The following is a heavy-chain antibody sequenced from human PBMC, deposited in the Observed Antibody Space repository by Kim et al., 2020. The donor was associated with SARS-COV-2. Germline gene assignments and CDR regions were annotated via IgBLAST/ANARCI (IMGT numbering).Heavy chain of an antibody. CDR3: AKEGYSSSWYGYYGMDV. V-gene: IGHV3-30*18. Sequence: GGSLRLSCAASGFTFSSYGMHWVRQAPGKGLEWVAVISYDGSNKYYADSVKGRFTISRDNSKNTLYLQMNSLRAEDTAVYYCAKEGYSSSWYGYYGMDVWGQGTTVTVSS. J-gene: IGHJ6*02. CDR2: ISYDGSNK. CDR1: GFTFSSYG. D-gene: IGHD6-13*01.